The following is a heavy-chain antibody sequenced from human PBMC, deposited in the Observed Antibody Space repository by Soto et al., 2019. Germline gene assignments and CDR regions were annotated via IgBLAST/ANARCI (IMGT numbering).Heavy chain of an antibody. V-gene: IGHV3-23*01. Sequence: EVQLLESGGGLVQPGGSLRLSCAASGFTFSSYAMNWVRQAPGKGLEWVSVISGSGGSTYYADSVKGRFTISRDNSKNTQYLQMNSLRAEDTAVYYCASRSSGWYCDYWGQGTLVTVSS. D-gene: IGHD6-19*01. J-gene: IGHJ4*02. CDR2: ISGSGGST. CDR1: GFTFSSYA. CDR3: ASRSSGWYCDY.